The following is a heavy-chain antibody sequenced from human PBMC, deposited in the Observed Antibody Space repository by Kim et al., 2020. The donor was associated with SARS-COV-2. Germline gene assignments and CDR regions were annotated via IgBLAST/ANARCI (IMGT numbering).Heavy chain of an antibody. D-gene: IGHD3-10*01. J-gene: IGHJ3*02. CDR3: ARDGTLVRGGVGGAFDI. V-gene: IGHV4-31*03. CDR1: GGSISSGGYY. Sequence: SETLSLTCTVSGGSISSGGYYWSWIRQHPGKGLEWIGYIYYSGSTYYNPSLKSRVTISVDTSKNQFSLKLSSVTAADTAVYYCARDGTLVRGGVGGAFDIWGQGTMVTVSS. CDR2: IYYSGST.